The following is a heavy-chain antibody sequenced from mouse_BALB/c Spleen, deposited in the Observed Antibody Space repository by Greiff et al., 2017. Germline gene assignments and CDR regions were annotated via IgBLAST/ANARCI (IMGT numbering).Heavy chain of an antibody. CDR2: IYPGDGDT. V-gene: IGHV1-87*01. J-gene: IGHJ2*01. D-gene: IGHD2-14*01. CDR1: GYTFTSYW. Sequence: VKLQESGAELARPGASVKLSCKASGYTFTSYWMQWVKQRPGQGLEWIGAIYPGDGDTRYTQKFKGKATLTADKSSSTAYMQLSSLASEDSAVYYCAYRYGDYWGQGTTLTVSS. CDR3: AYRYGDY.